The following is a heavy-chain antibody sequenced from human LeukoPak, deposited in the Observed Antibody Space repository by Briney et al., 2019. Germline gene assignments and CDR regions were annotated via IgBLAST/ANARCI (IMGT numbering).Heavy chain of an antibody. V-gene: IGHV3-21*01. CDR3: ARHSIRFYYYDRSGYYSPFDY. CDR1: VLNFSSYS. J-gene: IGHJ4*02. D-gene: IGHD3-22*01. Sequence: GGSLRLSCAASVLNFSSYSMSWVRQAPGKGPEWFSSSSSSSSYIYYADSVRGRFTISRDNAKNSLYLQMNSLRAEDRAVYYCARHSIRFYYYDRSGYYSPFDYWGQGTLVTVSS. CDR2: SSSSSSYI.